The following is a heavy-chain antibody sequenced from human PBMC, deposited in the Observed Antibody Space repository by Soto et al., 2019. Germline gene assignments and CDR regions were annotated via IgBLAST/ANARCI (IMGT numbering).Heavy chain of an antibody. D-gene: IGHD2-8*01. V-gene: IGHV1-8*01. CDR2: MNPNSGNT. Sequence: ASVKVSCKASGDTFTSYDINWVRQATGQGLEWMGWMNPNSGNTGYAQKFQGRVTMTRNTSISTAYMELSSLRSEDTAVYYCARGGLYYKRDYMDVWGKGTTVTVSS. J-gene: IGHJ6*03. CDR3: ARGGLYYKRDYMDV. CDR1: GDTFTSYD.